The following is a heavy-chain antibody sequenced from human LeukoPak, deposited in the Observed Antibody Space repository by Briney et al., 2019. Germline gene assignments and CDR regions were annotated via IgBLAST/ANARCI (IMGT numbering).Heavy chain of an antibody. D-gene: IGHD2-2*01. CDR1: GGSFSGYY. CDR2: INHSGGT. V-gene: IGHV4-34*01. CDR3: ARDVGEYCSSTSCQYYFDY. Sequence: PSETLSLTCAVYGGSFSGYYWSWIRQPPGKGLEWIGEINHSGGTNYNPSLKSRVTISVDTSKNQFSLKLSSVTAADTAVYYCARDVGEYCSSTSCQYYFDYWGQGTLVTVSS. J-gene: IGHJ4*02.